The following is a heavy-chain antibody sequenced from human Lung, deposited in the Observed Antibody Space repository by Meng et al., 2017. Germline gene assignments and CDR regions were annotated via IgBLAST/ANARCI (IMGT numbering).Heavy chain of an antibody. D-gene: IGHD4-11*01. CDR2: INHSGST. V-gene: IGHV4-34*01. Sequence: QVKLKQWGDRLLKPSENLSLTCVVSGGSFSDYYWSWIRQPPGKGLEWIGEINHSGSTNYNPSLESRATISVDTSQNNLSLKLSSVTAADSAVYYCARGPTTMAHDFDYWGQGTLVTVSS. J-gene: IGHJ4*02. CDR1: GGSFSDYY. CDR3: ARGPTTMAHDFDY.